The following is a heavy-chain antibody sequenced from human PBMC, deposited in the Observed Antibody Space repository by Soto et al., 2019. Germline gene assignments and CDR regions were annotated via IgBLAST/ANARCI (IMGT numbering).Heavy chain of an antibody. J-gene: IGHJ5*02. CDR3: AKGALAVADRYNWFAP. Sequence: PGGSLRLSCAASGFTFSSYAMSWVRQAPGKGLEWVSAISGSGGSTYYADSVKGRFTISRDNSKNTLYLQMNSLRAEDTAVYYCAKGALAVADRYNWFAPWGQGTLVTVSS. CDR2: ISGSGGST. CDR1: GFTFSSYA. V-gene: IGHV3-23*01.